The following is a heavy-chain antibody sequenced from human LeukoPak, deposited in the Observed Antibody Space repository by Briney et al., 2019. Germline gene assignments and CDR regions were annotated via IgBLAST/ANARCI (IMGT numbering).Heavy chain of an antibody. Sequence: GGSLRLSCAASGFTFSSYSMNWVRQAPGKGLEWVAFIRYDGSNKYYADSVKGRFTISRDNSKNTLYLQMNSLRAEDTAVYYCAKDAVVVVPAGYFYYYYMDVWGKGTTVTVSS. J-gene: IGHJ6*03. CDR2: IRYDGSNK. V-gene: IGHV3-30*02. CDR3: AKDAVVVVPAGYFYYYYMDV. CDR1: GFTFSSYS. D-gene: IGHD2-2*01.